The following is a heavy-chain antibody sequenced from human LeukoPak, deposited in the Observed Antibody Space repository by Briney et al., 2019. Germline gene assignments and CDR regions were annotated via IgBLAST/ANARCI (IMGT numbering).Heavy chain of an antibody. CDR3: ARDGSGSYMYYYYGMDV. CDR2: ISAYNGNT. V-gene: IGHV1-18*01. Sequence: ASVKVSCTASGYTFTSYGISWVRQAPGQGLEWMGWISAYNGNTNYAQKLQGRVTMTTDTSTSTAYMELRSLRSDDTAVYYCARDGSGSYMYYYYGMDVWGQGTTVTVSS. D-gene: IGHD3-10*01. J-gene: IGHJ6*02. CDR1: GYTFTSYG.